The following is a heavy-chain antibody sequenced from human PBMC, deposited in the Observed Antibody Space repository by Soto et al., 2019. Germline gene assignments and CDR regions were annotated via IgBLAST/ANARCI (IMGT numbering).Heavy chain of an antibody. CDR3: ANGVSYYEIMQGYCEH. Sequence: EVQLVESGGGLVQPGRSLRLSCAASGFTIDDYAMHWVRHAPGEGLEWVPGSSWNSGSIGYAESVKGRCTLSRVYDMNSLYLQMCTQSAADAALYFCANGVSYYEIMQGYCEHWGQGTRVTVAS. CDR2: SSWNSGSI. CDR1: GFTIDDYA. V-gene: IGHV3-9*01. D-gene: IGHD3-9*01. J-gene: IGHJ1*01.